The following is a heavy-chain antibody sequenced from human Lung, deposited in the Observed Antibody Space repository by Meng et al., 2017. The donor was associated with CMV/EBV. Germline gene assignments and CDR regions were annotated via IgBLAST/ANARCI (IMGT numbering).Heavy chain of an antibody. CDR3: ARDPVRGDLDY. V-gene: IGHV3-74*01. Sequence: GESLKISCAASGFTFSNYWIHWVRQAPGKGLEWVSRINTDGSSTAYADSVKGRFTISRDNAKNTVFLHISSVRAEDTAVFYCARDPVRGDLDYWGQGTLVXVSS. CDR1: GFTFSNYW. D-gene: IGHD3-10*01. CDR2: INTDGSST. J-gene: IGHJ4*02.